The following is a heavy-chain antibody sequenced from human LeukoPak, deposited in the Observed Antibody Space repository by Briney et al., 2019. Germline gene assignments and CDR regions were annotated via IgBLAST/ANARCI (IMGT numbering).Heavy chain of an antibody. V-gene: IGHV3-23*01. Sequence: GGSLRLSCAASGFTFSSYAMNWVRQAPGKGLEWVSAISGSGSSTYYADSVKGRFTISRDNSKNTLYLQMNSLRAEDTAVYYCAKDQMYYYGSGSYPSLDYWGQGTLVTVSS. D-gene: IGHD3-10*01. J-gene: IGHJ4*02. CDR3: AKDQMYYYGSGSYPSLDY. CDR2: ISGSGSST. CDR1: GFTFSSYA.